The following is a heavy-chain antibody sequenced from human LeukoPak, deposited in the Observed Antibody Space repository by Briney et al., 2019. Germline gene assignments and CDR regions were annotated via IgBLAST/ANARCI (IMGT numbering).Heavy chain of an antibody. CDR2: INSDGSST. D-gene: IGHD6-13*01. CDR1: GFTFSSYW. CDR3: ARAAAAGMRIDY. V-gene: IGHV3-74*01. J-gene: IGHJ4*02. Sequence: GGSLRLSCAASGFTFSSYWMHWVRQAPGKGLVWVSRINSDGSSTSYADSVKGRFTISRDNAKNTLYLQMNSLRAEDTAVYYCARAAAAGMRIDYWGQGTLATVSS.